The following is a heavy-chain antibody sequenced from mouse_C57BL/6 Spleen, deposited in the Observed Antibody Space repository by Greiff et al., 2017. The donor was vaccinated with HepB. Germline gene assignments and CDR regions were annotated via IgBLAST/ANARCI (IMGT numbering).Heavy chain of an antibody. D-gene: IGHD2-12*01. Sequence: EVKLLESGPELVKPGASVKMSCKASGYTFTDYNMHWVKQSHGKSLEWIGYINPNNGGTSYNQKFKGKATLTVNKSSSTAYMELRSLTSEDSAVYYCARSLRRGFDYWGQGTTLTVSS. V-gene: IGHV1-22*01. CDR3: ARSLRRGFDY. CDR2: INPNNGGT. J-gene: IGHJ2*01. CDR1: GYTFTDYN.